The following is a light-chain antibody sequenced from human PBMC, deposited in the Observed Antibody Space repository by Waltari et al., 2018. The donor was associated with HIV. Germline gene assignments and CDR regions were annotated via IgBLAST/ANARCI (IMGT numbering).Light chain of an antibody. Sequence: DIQMTQSPSSLSASVGDRVTITCRASQGISNSLAWYQQKPGKAPKLLLYGASRLQTGVPSRFSGSGSGTEFALTISRLQPEDFATYYCQQYYDSLMYTFGQGTKLEIK. V-gene: IGKV1-NL1*01. J-gene: IGKJ2*01. CDR1: QGISNS. CDR3: QQYYDSLMYT. CDR2: GAS.